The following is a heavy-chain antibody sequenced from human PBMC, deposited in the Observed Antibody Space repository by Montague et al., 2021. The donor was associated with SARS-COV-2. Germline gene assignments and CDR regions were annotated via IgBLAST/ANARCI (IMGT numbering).Heavy chain of an antibody. CDR2: IYYSGST. Sequence: SETLSLTCTVSGGSISSSSYYWGWIRQPPGKGLEWIGSIYYSGSTYYNPSLKSRDTISVDTSKNQFSLKLSSVTAADTAVYYCARLNFRIAIFGVVRSRVFDYWGQGTLVTVSS. CDR1: GGSISSSSYY. V-gene: IGHV4-39*01. D-gene: IGHD3-3*01. CDR3: ARLNFRIAIFGVVRSRVFDY. J-gene: IGHJ4*02.